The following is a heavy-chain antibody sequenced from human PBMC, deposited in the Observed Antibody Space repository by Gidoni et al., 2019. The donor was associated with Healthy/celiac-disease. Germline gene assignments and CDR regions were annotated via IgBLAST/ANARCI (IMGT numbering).Heavy chain of an antibody. J-gene: IGHJ4*02. CDR2: ISGSGGST. D-gene: IGHD2-15*01. Sequence: EVQLLESGGGLVQPGGSLRLSCAASGFTFSSYAMSWVRQAPGKGLEWVSAISGSGGSTYYADSVKGRFTISRDNSKNTLYLQMNSLRAKDTAVYYCAKMGGYCSGGSCYRFDYWGQGTLVTVSS. V-gene: IGHV3-23*01. CDR1: GFTFSSYA. CDR3: AKMGGYCSGGSCYRFDY.